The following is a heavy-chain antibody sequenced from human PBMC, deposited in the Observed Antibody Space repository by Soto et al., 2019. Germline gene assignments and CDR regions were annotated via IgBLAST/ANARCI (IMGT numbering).Heavy chain of an antibody. CDR1: GSSVSSGSYF. J-gene: IGHJ4*02. CDR3: ARDAGRYYDSTGYEFDY. CDR2: IYYSGST. Sequence: QVQLQESGPGLVKPSETLSLTCTVSGSSVSSGSYFWSWIRQPPGKGLEWIGYIYYSGSTNYNPSLKSRVTISVDTSKNQFSLKLSSVTAADTAVYYCARDAGRYYDSTGYEFDYWGQGTLVTVSS. V-gene: IGHV4-61*01. D-gene: IGHD3-22*01.